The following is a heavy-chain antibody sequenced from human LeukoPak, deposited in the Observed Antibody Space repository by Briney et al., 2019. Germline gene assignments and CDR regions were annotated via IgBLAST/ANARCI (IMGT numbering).Heavy chain of an antibody. CDR2: INLSGGST. CDR1: GYTFTNYY. J-gene: IGHJ6*02. CDR3: ARGFRDIVATIATGYYYGMDV. Sequence: ASVKVSCKASGYTFTNYYMHWVRQAPRQGLEWMGIINLSGGSTTNAQTSQVRVTIIRDASTSTVYMELSSLRSDDTAVYCCARGFRDIVATIATGYYYGMDVWGQGTTVTVPS. D-gene: IGHD5-12*01. V-gene: IGHV1-46*01.